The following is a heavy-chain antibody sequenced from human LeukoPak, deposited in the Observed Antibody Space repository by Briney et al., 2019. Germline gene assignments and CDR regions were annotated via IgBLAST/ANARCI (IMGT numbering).Heavy chain of an antibody. CDR1: GFTLSSYA. CDR3: AKAPVTTCRGAYCYPFDY. Sequence: GGSLRLSCAASGFTLSSYAMSWVRQAPGKGVEWVSAISDSGNTYHADSVKGRFTISRDSSKNTLLLQMNRLRPEDAAVYYCAKAPVTTCRGAYCYPFDYWGQGTLVTVSS. D-gene: IGHD2-21*01. J-gene: IGHJ4*02. V-gene: IGHV3-23*01. CDR2: ISDSGNT.